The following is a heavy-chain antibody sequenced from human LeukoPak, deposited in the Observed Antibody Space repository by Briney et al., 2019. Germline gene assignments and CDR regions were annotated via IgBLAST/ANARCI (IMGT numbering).Heavy chain of an antibody. J-gene: IGHJ4*02. CDR1: GFTFSSYA. Sequence: GGSLRLSCAAPGFTFSSYAMSWVRQAPGKGLEWVSAISGSGGSTYYADSVKGRFTISRDNSKNTLYLQMNSLRAEDTAVYYCAKALSSAIAVAGTRDYWGQGALVTVSS. CDR2: ISGSGGST. CDR3: AKALSSAIAVAGTRDY. D-gene: IGHD6-19*01. V-gene: IGHV3-23*01.